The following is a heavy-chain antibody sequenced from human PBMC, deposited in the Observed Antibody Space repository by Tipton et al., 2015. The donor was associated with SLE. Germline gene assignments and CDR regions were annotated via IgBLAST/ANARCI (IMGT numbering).Heavy chain of an antibody. D-gene: IGHD6-13*01. Sequence: LRLSCAVSGYSITSGAYWGWIRQPPGKGLEWVGSLYHRGSTYYNPSLKSRVTISTDTSKNEIYLKLTSVTATDTAVYFCARDPYDSTWGNGWFDPWGQGTLVTVSS. CDR2: LYHRGST. CDR1: GYSITSGAY. CDR3: ARDPYDSTWGNGWFDP. V-gene: IGHV4-38-2*02. J-gene: IGHJ5*02.